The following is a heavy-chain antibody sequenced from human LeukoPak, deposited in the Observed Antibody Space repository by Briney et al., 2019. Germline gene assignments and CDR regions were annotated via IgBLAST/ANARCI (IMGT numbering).Heavy chain of an antibody. CDR2: INHSGST. Sequence: PSETLSLTCAVYGGSFSGYYWSWIRQPPGKGLEWIGEINHSGSTNYNPSLKSRVTISVDTSKNQISLKLSSVTAADTAVYYCARGRGDSGWYGRGPRAGFDYWGQGTLVTVSS. J-gene: IGHJ4*02. D-gene: IGHD6-19*01. CDR3: ARGRGDSGWYGRGPRAGFDY. CDR1: GGSFSGYY. V-gene: IGHV4-34*01.